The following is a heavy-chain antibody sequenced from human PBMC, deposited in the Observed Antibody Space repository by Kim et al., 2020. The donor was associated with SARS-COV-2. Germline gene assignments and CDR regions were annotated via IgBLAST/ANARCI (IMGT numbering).Heavy chain of an antibody. J-gene: IGHJ4*02. Sequence: SETLSLTCTVSGYSISSGYYWGWIRQSPGKGLEWIASVYHSGSTDYNPSLKSRVTISVDTSKNHFSLKLTSVTAADTAVYYCARPDGQYCSTHRCYTFDYWGRGTLVTVSS. CDR2: VYHSGST. CDR1: GYSISSGYY. V-gene: IGHV4-38-2*02. CDR3: ARPDGQYCSTHRCYTFDY. D-gene: IGHD2-2*02.